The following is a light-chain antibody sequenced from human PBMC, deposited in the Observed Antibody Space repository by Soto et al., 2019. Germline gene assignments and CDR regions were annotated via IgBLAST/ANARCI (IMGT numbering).Light chain of an antibody. J-gene: IGLJ3*02. CDR1: SSDVGDYDF. V-gene: IGLV2-11*01. Sequence: QSALTQPRSVSGSPGQSVTISCTGTSSDVGDYDFVSWYHQHPGKVPKVIIYDVSERPSGVPDRFSGSKSGNTASLTISGLQAEDEAVYYCCSYAGGHTWVFGGGTKVTVL. CDR3: CSYAGGHTWV. CDR2: DVS.